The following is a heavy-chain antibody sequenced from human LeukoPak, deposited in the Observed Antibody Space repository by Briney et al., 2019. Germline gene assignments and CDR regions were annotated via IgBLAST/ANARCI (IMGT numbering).Heavy chain of an antibody. Sequence: GGSLRLSCAASGFTFSSYSMNWVRQAPGKGLEWVAVISYDGSNEYYADSVKGRFTISRDNSKNTLYLQMSSLGAGDAAVYYCARDGYTGDAFDIWGQGTMVTVSS. V-gene: IGHV3-30*03. D-gene: IGHD5-24*01. J-gene: IGHJ3*02. CDR3: ARDGYTGDAFDI. CDR2: ISYDGSNE. CDR1: GFTFSSYS.